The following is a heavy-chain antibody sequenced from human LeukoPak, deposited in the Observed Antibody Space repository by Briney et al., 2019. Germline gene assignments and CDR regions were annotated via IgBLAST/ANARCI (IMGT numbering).Heavy chain of an antibody. CDR1: GDSITGYY. Sequence: SETLSLTCSVSGDSITGYYWGWLRHPPGKGREGFGNIYYTGNTYYNSSLKSRVNISLDKSKNHFSLKVISMTAGDTAAYYCTKSDGYGLIRICGRGTMVTVSS. V-gene: IGHV4-38-2*02. CDR2: IYYTGNT. D-gene: IGHD3-10*01. CDR3: TKSDGYGLIRI. J-gene: IGHJ3*02.